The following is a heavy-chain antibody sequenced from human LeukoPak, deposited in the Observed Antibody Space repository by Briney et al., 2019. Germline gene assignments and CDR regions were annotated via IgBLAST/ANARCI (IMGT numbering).Heavy chain of an antibody. D-gene: IGHD1-26*01. J-gene: IGHJ4*02. Sequence: KASETLSLTCTVSGGSISSYYWSWIRQPPGKGLEWIGYIYYSGSTYYNPSLKSRVTISVDTSKNQFSLKLSSVTAADTAVYYCARSRIIVGAFFDYWGQGTLVTVSS. CDR3: ARSRIIVGAFFDY. CDR1: GGSISSYY. V-gene: IGHV4-59*06. CDR2: IYYSGST.